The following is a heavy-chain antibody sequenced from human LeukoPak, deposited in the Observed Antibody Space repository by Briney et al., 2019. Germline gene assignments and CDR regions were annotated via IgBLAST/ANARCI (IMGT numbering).Heavy chain of an antibody. CDR3: ARHRGSYYYYYGMDV. V-gene: IGHV4-59*08. CDR1: GGSISSYY. J-gene: IGHJ6*02. D-gene: IGHD1-26*01. Sequence: SETLSLTCTVSGGSISSYYWSWIRQPPGKGLEWIGYIYYSGSTNYNPSLKSRVTISVDTSKNQFSLKLSSVTAADTAVYYCARHRGSYYYYYGMDVWGQRTTVTVSS. CDR2: IYYSGST.